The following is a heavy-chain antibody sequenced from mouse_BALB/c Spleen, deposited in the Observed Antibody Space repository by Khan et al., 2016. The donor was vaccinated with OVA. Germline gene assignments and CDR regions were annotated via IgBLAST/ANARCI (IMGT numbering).Heavy chain of an antibody. Sequence: QVRLQQSGAGLVRPGTSVKLSCKASGYSFTSYWMNWVKQRPGQGLEWIGIIHPSDSETKLNQKFKDKATLTVDKSSSTAYMQLRSPTSEDSAVYYCARGTTTSYWYFDVWGAGITVTVSS. CDR2: IHPSDSET. V-gene: IGHV1-61*01. CDR3: ARGTTTSYWYFDV. D-gene: IGHD1-1*01. CDR1: GYSFTSYW. J-gene: IGHJ1*01.